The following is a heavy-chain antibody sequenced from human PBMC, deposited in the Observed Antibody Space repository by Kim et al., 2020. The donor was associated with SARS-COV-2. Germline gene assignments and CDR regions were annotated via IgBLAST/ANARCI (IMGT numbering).Heavy chain of an antibody. CDR3: ARGIRYFDWLLFTSGTCLAASFDY. V-gene: IGHV4-34*01. CDR1: GGSFSGYY. CDR2: IHHSGST. D-gene: IGHD3-9*01. Sequence: SETLSLTCAVYGGSFSGYYWSWIRQPPGKGLEWIGEIHHSGSTNYNPSLKSRVTISVDTSKNQFSLELSSVTAADTAVYYCARGIRYFDWLLFTSGTCLAASFDYWGQGALVTVSS. J-gene: IGHJ4*02.